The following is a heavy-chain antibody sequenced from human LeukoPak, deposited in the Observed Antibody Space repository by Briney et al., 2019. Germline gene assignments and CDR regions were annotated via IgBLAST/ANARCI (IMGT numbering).Heavy chain of an antibody. CDR1: GASVSSHY. D-gene: IGHD3-3*01. J-gene: IGHJ5*02. CDR2: IYNSETT. Sequence: SETLSLNCSVSGASVSSHYWSWLRQPPGKELEWIGYIYNSETTNYNPSLKSRVTISVDTSKNQFSLKLTSVTAADTAVYYCANKRSGWFDPWGQGTLVTVSS. V-gene: IGHV4-59*02. CDR3: ANKRSGWFDP.